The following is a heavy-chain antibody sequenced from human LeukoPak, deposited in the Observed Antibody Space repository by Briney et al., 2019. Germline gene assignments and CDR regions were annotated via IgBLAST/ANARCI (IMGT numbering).Heavy chain of an antibody. CDR3: ARQGADYFYYYVDV. D-gene: IGHD1-26*01. CDR1: GGSIGTTNYY. V-gene: IGHV4-39*01. CDR2: IYYSETT. Sequence: SETLSLTCTVSGGSIGTTNYYWGWLRQPPGKGLEWIGSIYYSETTYDNPSLESRVTISIETSKNQFSLKLSSVTAADTAVYYCARQGADYFYYYVDVWGKGTTVTVS. J-gene: IGHJ6*03.